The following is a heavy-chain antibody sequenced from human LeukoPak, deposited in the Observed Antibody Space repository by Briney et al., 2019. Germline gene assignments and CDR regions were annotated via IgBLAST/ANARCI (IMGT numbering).Heavy chain of an antibody. CDR2: IYYSGST. D-gene: IGHD2-2*01. CDR3: ARGLGPSAMFDP. CDR1: GGSISSYY. V-gene: IGHV4-59*01. Sequence: PSETPSLTCTVSGGSISSYYWSWIRQPPGEGLEWIGFIYYSGSTNYNPSLKSRVTISVDTSKNQFSLKLASVTAADTAVYYCARGLGPSAMFDPWGQGTLVTVSS. J-gene: IGHJ5*02.